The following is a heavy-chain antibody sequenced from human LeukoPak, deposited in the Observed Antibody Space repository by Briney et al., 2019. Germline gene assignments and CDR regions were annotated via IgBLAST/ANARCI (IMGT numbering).Heavy chain of an antibody. D-gene: IGHD3-10*01. Sequence: SETLSLTCTVSGGSISSDQWSWIRQPPGKGLEWIGNIYYSGSANYNPSLQSRVIISVDTSKRQFSLSLSSVTTADTAVYYCAKAAKYYYGSQTYYYFDYWGQGILVTVSS. CDR3: AKAAKYYYGSQTYYYFDY. CDR2: IYYSGSA. J-gene: IGHJ4*02. CDR1: GGSISSDQ. V-gene: IGHV4-59*01.